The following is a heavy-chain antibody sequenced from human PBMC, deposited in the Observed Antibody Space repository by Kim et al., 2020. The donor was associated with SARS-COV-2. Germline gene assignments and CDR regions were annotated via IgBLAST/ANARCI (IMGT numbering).Heavy chain of an antibody. CDR1: GFTFSSYA. CDR2: ISASGGST. Sequence: GSLRLSCAASGFTFSSYAMSWVRQAPGKGLEWVSTISASGGSTFYSDSVKGRFTVSRDNSKSTLYLQMNSLSAEVTAVYYGAKHSTGRNYFADWGQGTLVTVSS. V-gene: IGHV3-23*01. D-gene: IGHD1-1*01. J-gene: IGHJ4*02. CDR3: AKHSTGRNYFAD.